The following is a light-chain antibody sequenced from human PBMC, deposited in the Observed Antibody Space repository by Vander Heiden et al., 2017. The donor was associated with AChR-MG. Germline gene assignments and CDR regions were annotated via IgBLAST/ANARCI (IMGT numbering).Light chain of an antibody. CDR3: QYRRT. Sequence: DIQMTQSPSTLSASVGDRVPITCRASQSLSSWLAWYQQKAGEAPKLLIDKVSNLESGVPSRFSGSGSGTEFTLTISSLQPDDFATYYCQYRRTFGQGTKVEIK. J-gene: IGKJ1*01. CDR1: QSLSSW. V-gene: IGKV1-5*03. CDR2: KVS.